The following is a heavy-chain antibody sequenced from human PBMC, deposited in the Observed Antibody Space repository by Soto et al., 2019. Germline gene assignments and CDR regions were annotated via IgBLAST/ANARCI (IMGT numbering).Heavy chain of an antibody. CDR2: ISYTGRT. J-gene: IGHJ6*02. CDR3: AREWGLLPYYVMNV. CDR1: GDSVTSGSYY. Sequence: SETLSLTCIVSGDSVTSGSYYWTWLRQPPGKGLERIGYISYTGRTKYNPSLQSRVTISVDTSKNDFSLNLSSVTAADTAVYFCAREWGLLPYYVMNVWGHGTAVTVSS. D-gene: IGHD7-27*01. V-gene: IGHV4-61*03.